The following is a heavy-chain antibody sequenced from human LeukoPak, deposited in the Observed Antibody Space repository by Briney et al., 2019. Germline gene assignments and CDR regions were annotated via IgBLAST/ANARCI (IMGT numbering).Heavy chain of an antibody. Sequence: GGSLRLSCAASGFTFSSFAMSWVRQAPGKGLEWVSAISGSGGSTYYADSVKSRFTISRDNSKNTLYLQMNSLRAEDTAVYHCAKRGGLPPLDYYYYYMDVWGKGTTVTVSS. D-gene: IGHD2-21*02. CDR1: GFTFSSFA. CDR2: ISGSGGST. J-gene: IGHJ6*03. V-gene: IGHV3-23*01. CDR3: AKRGGLPPLDYYYYYMDV.